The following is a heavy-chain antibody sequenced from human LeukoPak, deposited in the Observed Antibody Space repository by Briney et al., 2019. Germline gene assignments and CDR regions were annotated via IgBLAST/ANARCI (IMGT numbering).Heavy chain of an antibody. CDR2: ISWNSGSI. V-gene: IGHV3-9*03. CDR3: ARGTAMVTGWFDP. J-gene: IGHJ5*02. CDR1: GFTFDDYA. D-gene: IGHD5-18*01. Sequence: PGGSLRLSCAASGFTFDDYAMHWVRQAPGEGLEWVSGISWNSGSIGYADSVKGRFTISRDNAKNSLYLQMNSLRAEDMALYYCARGTAMVTGWFDPWGQGTLVTVSS.